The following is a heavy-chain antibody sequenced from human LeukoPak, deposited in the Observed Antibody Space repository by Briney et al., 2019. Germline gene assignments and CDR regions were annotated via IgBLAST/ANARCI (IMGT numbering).Heavy chain of an antibody. CDR3: GKELSGSRNV. CDR1: RFTFSSYA. Sequence: PGGSLRLSCSASRFTFSSYAMSWVRQAPGKGLEWVSAISGSGGSTYYADSVKGRFTISRDNSKNTLYLQMNSLRAEDTAIYYCGKELSGSRNVWGKGTTVTVSS. V-gene: IGHV3-23*01. CDR2: ISGSGGST. D-gene: IGHD1-26*01. J-gene: IGHJ6*04.